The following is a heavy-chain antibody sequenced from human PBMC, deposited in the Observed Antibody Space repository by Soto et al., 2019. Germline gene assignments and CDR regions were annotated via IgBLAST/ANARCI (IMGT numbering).Heavy chain of an antibody. CDR1: GVSISSHDW. J-gene: IGHJ4*02. V-gene: IGHV4-4*02. CDR2: SHQSWNT. CDR3: ATRDSSRFY. Sequence: QVQLQESGPGLVKPSGTLSLTCAVSGVSISSHDWWTWVRQPPGKGLEWIRESHQSWNTNHNSSLESRVTISVDKSKTQFSLKLTSVTVADTAVYYCATRDSSRFYWGQGTLVTVSS. D-gene: IGHD6-13*01.